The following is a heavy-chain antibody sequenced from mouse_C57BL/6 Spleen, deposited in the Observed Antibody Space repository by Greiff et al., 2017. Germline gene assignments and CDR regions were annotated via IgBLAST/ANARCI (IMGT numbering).Heavy chain of an antibody. D-gene: IGHD3-2*02. V-gene: IGHV3-6*01. Sequence: EVQLQESVPGLVKPSQSLSLTCSVTGYSITSGYYWNWIRQFPGNKLEWMGYISYDGSNNYNPSLKNRISITRDTSKNQFFLKLNSVTTEDTATYYCARERGTAQATGAMDYWGQGTSVTVSS. CDR3: ARERGTAQATGAMDY. J-gene: IGHJ4*01. CDR2: ISYDGSN. CDR1: GYSITSGYY.